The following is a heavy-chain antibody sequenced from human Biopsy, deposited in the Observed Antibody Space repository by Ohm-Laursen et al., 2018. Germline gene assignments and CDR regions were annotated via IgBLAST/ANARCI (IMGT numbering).Heavy chain of an antibody. CDR3: ARDRGYYSDRTVPGYFDL. CDR2: VYYTGST. CDR1: GDSFSSYY. J-gene: IGHJ2*01. V-gene: IGHV4-59*01. D-gene: IGHD3-22*01. Sequence: PSDTLSLTCTVSGDSFSSYYWSWIRQPPGKGLQWIGYVYYTGSTDYNPSLQSRVTISVDTSKNHFSLRLRSVTPADTAIYYCARDRGYYSDRTVPGYFDLWGRGTLVTVSS.